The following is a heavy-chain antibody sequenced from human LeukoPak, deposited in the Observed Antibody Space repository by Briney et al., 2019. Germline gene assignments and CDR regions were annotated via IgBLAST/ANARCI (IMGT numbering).Heavy chain of an antibody. CDR3: ARDGELYYYDSSGYYDY. J-gene: IGHJ4*02. CDR2: INSDGSST. CDR1: GFTFSSYW. Sequence: GASLRLSCVASGFTFSSYWMHWVRQAPGKGLVWVSRINSDGSSTSYADSVKGRFTISRDNAKNTLYLQMNSLRAEDTAVYYCARDGELYYYDSSGYYDYWGQGTLVTVSS. V-gene: IGHV3-74*01. D-gene: IGHD3-22*01.